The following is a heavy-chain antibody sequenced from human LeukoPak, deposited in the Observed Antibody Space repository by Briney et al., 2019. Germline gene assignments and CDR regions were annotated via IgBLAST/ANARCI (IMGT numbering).Heavy chain of an antibody. D-gene: IGHD1-26*01. CDR1: GGSISSSSYY. Sequence: SETLSLTCTVSGGSISSSSYYWGWIRPPPGKGLEWIGTIYYSGSTYYNPSLKSRVTISVDTSKNQFSLKLSSVTAADTAVYYCARQGSGNYLSPVNYWGQGTLVTVSS. J-gene: IGHJ4*02. CDR3: ARQGSGNYLSPVNY. CDR2: IYYSGST. V-gene: IGHV4-39*01.